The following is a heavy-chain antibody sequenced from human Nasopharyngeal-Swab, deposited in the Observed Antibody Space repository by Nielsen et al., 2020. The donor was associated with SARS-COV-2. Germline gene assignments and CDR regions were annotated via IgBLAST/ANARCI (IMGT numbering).Heavy chain of an antibody. J-gene: IGHJ6*02. CDR2: ISSSSSYM. CDR1: GFTFSSYS. D-gene: IGHD3-9*01. CDR3: VRDRLNGGGMDV. Sequence: GESLKISCAASGFTFSSYSMNWVRRAPGKGLEWVSSISSSSSYMYYADSVKGRFTISRDNAKNSVYLQMNSLRAEDTAVYYCVRDRLNGGGMDVWGQGTTVTVSS. V-gene: IGHV3-21*01.